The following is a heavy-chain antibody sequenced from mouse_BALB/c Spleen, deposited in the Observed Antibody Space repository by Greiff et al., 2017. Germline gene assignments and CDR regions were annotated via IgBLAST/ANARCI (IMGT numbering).Heavy chain of an antibody. D-gene: IGHD2-3*01. CDR2: INPSNGRT. Sequence: VQLQQSGAELVKPGASVKLSCTASGYTFTSYWMHWVRQRPGQGLEWIGEINPSNGRTNYTEKFKSKATLTVDKSSSTAYMQLSSLTSEDSAVYYCARSGDGYYGFAYWGQGTLVTVSA. CDR1: GYTFTSYW. V-gene: IGHV1S81*02. CDR3: ARSGDGYYGFAY. J-gene: IGHJ3*01.